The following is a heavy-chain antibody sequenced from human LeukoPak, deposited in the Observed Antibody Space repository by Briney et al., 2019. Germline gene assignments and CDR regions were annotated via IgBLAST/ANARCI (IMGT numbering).Heavy chain of an antibody. CDR2: ISYDGSNK. CDR3: ARGPAMVRGVILDY. CDR1: GFTFSSYG. D-gene: IGHD3-10*01. J-gene: IGHJ4*02. V-gene: IGHV3-30*03. Sequence: PGGSLRLSCAASGFTFSSYGMHWVRQAPGKGLEWVAVISYDGSNKYYADSVKGRFTISRDNSKNTLYLQMNSLRAEDTAVYYCARGPAMVRGVILDYWGQGTLVTVSS.